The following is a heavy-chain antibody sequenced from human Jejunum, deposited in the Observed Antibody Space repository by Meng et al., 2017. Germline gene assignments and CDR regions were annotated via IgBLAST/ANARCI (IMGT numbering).Heavy chain of an antibody. J-gene: IGHJ5*01. CDR2: INAANGDT. CDR1: GYTFTSYA. D-gene: IGHD2-2*01. V-gene: IGHV1-3*01. CDR3: ARESWDSTGSYWFDS. Sequence: QVQLVQSGAEGKKTGDSVKVSCKTSGYTFTSYAMHWVRQDPGQRLEWMGWINAANGDTRYSQKFQGRVTITRDTSARTAYMEVSSLRFEDTAVYYCARESWDSTGSYWFDSWGQGTLVTVSS.